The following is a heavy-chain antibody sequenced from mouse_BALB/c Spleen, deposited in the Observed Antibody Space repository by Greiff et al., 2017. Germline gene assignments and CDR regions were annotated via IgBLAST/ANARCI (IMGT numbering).Heavy chain of an antibody. CDR3: TRAYYYGSRGYYFDY. CDR1: GYTFTSYY. D-gene: IGHD1-1*01. V-gene: IGHV1S81*02. CDR2: INPSNGGT. J-gene: IGHJ2*01. Sequence: QVQLQQSGAELVKPGASVTLSCKATGYTFTSYYMYWVKQRPGQGLEWIGEINPSNGGTNFNEKFKSKATLTVDKSSSTAYMQLSSLTSEDSAVYYCTRAYYYGSRGYYFDYWGQGTTLTGSS.